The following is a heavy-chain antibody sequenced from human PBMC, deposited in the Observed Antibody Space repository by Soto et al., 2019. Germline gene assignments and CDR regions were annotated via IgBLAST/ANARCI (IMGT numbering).Heavy chain of an antibody. CDR1: SYSVSTTTYF. CDR3: ARHGPAGYCSGGSCNWFDT. V-gene: IGHV4-39*01. CDR2: IYYGGTT. D-gene: IGHD2-15*01. Sequence: QVQLQESGPGLVKPSETLSLTCTVSSYSVSTTTYFWAWIRQPPGKGLEWIGSIYYGGTTYYNSSLKSRVTISVDTSKNQFSLKLSSVTAADTAVYYCARHGPAGYCSGGSCNWFDTWGQGTLVTVSS. J-gene: IGHJ5*02.